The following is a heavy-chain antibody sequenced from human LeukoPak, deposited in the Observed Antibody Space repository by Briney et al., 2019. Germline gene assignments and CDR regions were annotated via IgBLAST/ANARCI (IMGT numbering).Heavy chain of an antibody. Sequence: GGSLRLSCAASGFTFSDYYMTWIRQAPGKGLEWVSYISSSGITIYYADSVKGRFTISRDNSKNTLYLQMHSLRAEDTAVYYCAKTKNYYFYYLDVWGKGTTVTVSS. V-gene: IGHV3-11*04. CDR1: GFTFSDYY. J-gene: IGHJ6*03. CDR3: AKTKNYYFYYLDV. D-gene: IGHD1-1*01. CDR2: ISSSGITI.